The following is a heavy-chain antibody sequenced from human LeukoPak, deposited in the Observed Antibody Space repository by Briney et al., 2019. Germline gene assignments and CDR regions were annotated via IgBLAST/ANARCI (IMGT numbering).Heavy chain of an antibody. V-gene: IGHV3-30*04. J-gene: IGHJ6*03. CDR2: ISYDGSNK. Sequence: GGSLRLSCAASGFTFSSYAMHWVRQAPGKGLEWVAVISYDGSNKYYADSVKDRFTISRDNAKNTLYLQMKTLRAEDTGVYYCAKDGTFSGSSNYYYIDVWGKGTTVTISS. D-gene: IGHD3-3*02. CDR1: GFTFSSYA. CDR3: AKDGTFSGSSNYYYIDV.